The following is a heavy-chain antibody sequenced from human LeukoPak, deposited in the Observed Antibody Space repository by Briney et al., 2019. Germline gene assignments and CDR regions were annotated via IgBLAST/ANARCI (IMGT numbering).Heavy chain of an antibody. D-gene: IGHD5-18*01. CDR1: GFTFSNYY. Sequence: PGGSLRLSCAASGFTFSNYYMSWIRQAPGKGLEWVSYISSSSSYTNYADSVKGRFTISRDNAKNSLYLQMNSLRDEDTAVYYCARDGLDTAMVAYYYYYGMDVWGQGTTVTVSS. J-gene: IGHJ6*02. CDR3: ARDGLDTAMVAYYYYYGMDV. V-gene: IGHV3-11*06. CDR2: ISSSSSYT.